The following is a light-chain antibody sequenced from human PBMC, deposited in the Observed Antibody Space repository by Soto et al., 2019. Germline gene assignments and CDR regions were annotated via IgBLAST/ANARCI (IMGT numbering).Light chain of an antibody. CDR2: DAS. CDR1: QSVSSY. Sequence: EIVLTQSPATLSLSPGERATLSCRASQSVSSYLAWYQQSPGQAPRFLIYDASNRATGIRARFSGSGSGTDFTLTISSLEPEDFAVYYCQQRSNWPLTFGGGTKVEIK. J-gene: IGKJ4*01. V-gene: IGKV3-11*01. CDR3: QQRSNWPLT.